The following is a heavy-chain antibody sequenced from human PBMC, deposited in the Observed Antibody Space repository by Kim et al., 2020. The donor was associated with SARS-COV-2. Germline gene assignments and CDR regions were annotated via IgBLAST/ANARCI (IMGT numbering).Heavy chain of an antibody. Sequence: VDSVNGRFTISRDTAKTTLHLQMNSLRAEDTAVYYCARDRYSSSAGRSDYWGQGNLVTVSS. D-gene: IGHD6-19*01. CDR3: ARDRYSSSAGRSDY. J-gene: IGHJ4*02. V-gene: IGHV3-7*01.